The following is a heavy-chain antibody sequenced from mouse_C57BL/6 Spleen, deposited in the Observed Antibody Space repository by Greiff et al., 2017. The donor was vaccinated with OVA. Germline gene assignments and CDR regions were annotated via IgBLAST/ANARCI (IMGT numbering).Heavy chain of an antibody. CDR3: ARGVTYDYDDAMDY. CDR2: IHPNSGST. CDR1: GYTFTSYW. J-gene: IGHJ4*01. Sequence: LKQPGAELVKPGASVKLSCKASGYTFTSYWMHWVKQRPGQGLEWIGMIHPNSGSTNYNEKFKSKATLTVDKSSSTAYMQLSSLTSEDSAVYYCARGVTYDYDDAMDYWGQGTSVTVSS. D-gene: IGHD2-4*01. V-gene: IGHV1-64*01.